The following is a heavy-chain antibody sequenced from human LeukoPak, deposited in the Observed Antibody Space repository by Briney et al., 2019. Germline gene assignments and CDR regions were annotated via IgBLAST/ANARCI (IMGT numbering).Heavy chain of an antibody. J-gene: IGHJ3*02. D-gene: IGHD2-2*01. CDR1: GGSISSYY. Sequence: SETLSLTCTVSGGSISSYYWSWIRQPPGKGLEWIGYIYYSGSTNYNPSLKSRITISVDTSKNQFSLKLSSVTAADTAVYYCARDQLFFGVGDAFDIWGQGTMVTVSS. CDR2: IYYSGST. V-gene: IGHV4-59*01. CDR3: ARDQLFFGVGDAFDI.